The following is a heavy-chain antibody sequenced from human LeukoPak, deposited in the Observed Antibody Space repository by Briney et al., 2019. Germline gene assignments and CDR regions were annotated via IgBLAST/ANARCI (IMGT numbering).Heavy chain of an antibody. Sequence: PSETLSLTCTVSGGSISSYFWSWIRQPPGKGLEWIGYIYHSGSTYYNPSLKSRVTISVDRSKNQFSLKLSSVTAADTAVYYCAATNITMIVVAPYFQHWGQGTLVTVSS. V-gene: IGHV4-59*04. D-gene: IGHD3-22*01. CDR3: AATNITMIVVAPYFQH. CDR2: IYHSGST. J-gene: IGHJ1*01. CDR1: GGSISSYF.